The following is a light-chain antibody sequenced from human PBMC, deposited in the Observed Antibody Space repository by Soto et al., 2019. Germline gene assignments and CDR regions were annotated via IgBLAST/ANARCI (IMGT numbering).Light chain of an antibody. CDR1: SSDIGDNNY. CDR3: SSYTSSPTYV. CDR2: DVS. Sequence: QSVLTQPASVSGSPGQAITISCTGTSSDIGDNNYVSWYQQHPGKAPKLIIYDVSARPSGVSNRFSGSKSGNTASLTISRLQAEDEADYYCSSYTSSPTYVFGPGTKLTVL. V-gene: IGLV2-14*03. J-gene: IGLJ1*01.